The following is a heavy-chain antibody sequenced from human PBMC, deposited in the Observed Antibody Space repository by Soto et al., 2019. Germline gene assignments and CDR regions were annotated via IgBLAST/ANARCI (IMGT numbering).Heavy chain of an antibody. CDR3: ARPPGDYERSGDTFDL. CDR1: GYIFGSYW. CDR2: IYPGVSDT. V-gene: IGHV5-51*01. Sequence: LGESMKISCKGSGYIFGSYWIAWVRQMTGKGLEWMSIIYPGVSDTKYSPSFQGQVTISVDKSINTAYLQWSSLQASDTAMYYCARPPGDYERSGDTFDLWGQGTMVTVSS. D-gene: IGHD3-22*01. J-gene: IGHJ3*01.